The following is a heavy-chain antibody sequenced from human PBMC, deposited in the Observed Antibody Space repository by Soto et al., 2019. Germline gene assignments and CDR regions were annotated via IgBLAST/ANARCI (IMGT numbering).Heavy chain of an antibody. Sequence: QVQLVQSGAEVKKPGSSVKVSCKASGGTFSSYTISWVRQAPGQGLEWMGRIIPILGIANYAQKFQGRVTITAVKSTSTAYMELSSLRSEDTAVYYCSLGVVGATPGDASYWYFDLWGRGTLVTVSS. CDR2: IIPILGIA. J-gene: IGHJ2*01. V-gene: IGHV1-69*02. D-gene: IGHD2-15*01. CDR1: GGTFSSYT. CDR3: SLGVVGATPGDASYWYFDL.